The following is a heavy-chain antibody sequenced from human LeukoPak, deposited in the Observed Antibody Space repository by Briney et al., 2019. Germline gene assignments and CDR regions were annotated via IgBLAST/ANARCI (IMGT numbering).Heavy chain of an antibody. V-gene: IGHV4-39*01. Sequence: SETLSLTCTVSGGSISNSDYWGWIRQPPGKGLEWIGSMYYSGTTYYKPSLKSRVTISVDRSKNQFSLNLRSVTAADTAVYYYVRHGHSGYDLNYWGQGTLVTVSS. D-gene: IGHD5-12*01. CDR2: MYYSGTT. CDR3: VRHGHSGYDLNY. J-gene: IGHJ4*02. CDR1: GGSISNSDY.